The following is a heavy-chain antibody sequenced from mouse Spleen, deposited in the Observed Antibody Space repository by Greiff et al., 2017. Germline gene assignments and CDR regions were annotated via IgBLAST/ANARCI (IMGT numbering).Heavy chain of an antibody. CDR3: ARKLGRDYYAMDY. D-gene: IGHD4-1*01. Sequence: VQLQQSGPELVKPGASVTMSCKASGFTFTDYNMHWVQQSHGKSLEWIGYINPNNGGTSYNQKFKGKATLTVNKSSSTAYMVLRSLTSEDSAVYYCARKLGRDYYAMDYWGQGTSVTVSS. CDR1: GFTFTDYN. CDR2: INPNNGGT. J-gene: IGHJ4*01. V-gene: IGHV1-22*01.